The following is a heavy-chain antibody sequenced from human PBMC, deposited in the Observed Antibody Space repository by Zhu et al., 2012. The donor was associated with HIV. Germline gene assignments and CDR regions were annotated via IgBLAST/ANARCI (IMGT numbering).Heavy chain of an antibody. CDR3: ARMPGGIAVAGDAFDI. CDR2: IYYSGST. CDR1: GGSISSHY. D-gene: IGHD6-19*01. Sequence: QVQLQESGPGLVKPSETLSLTCTVSGGSISSHYWSWIRQPPGKGLEWIGYIYYSGSTNYNPSLKSRVTISVDTSKNQFSLKLSSVTAADTAVYYCARMPGGIAVAGDAFDIWGQRAMVTVSS. J-gene: IGHJ3*02. V-gene: IGHV4-59*11.